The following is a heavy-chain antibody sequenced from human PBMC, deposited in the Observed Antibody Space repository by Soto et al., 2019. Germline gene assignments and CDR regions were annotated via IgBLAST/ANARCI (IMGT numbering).Heavy chain of an antibody. CDR2: INSGGSA. CDR3: ASQKLDVTAFFDD. V-gene: IGHV4-39*01. J-gene: IGHJ4*02. D-gene: IGHD1-1*01. CDR1: GGSIRSSDYY. Sequence: SETLSLTCSVSGGSIRSSDYYWGWIRQPPGEGLEWIGNINSGGSAYHNPSLRSRVTISVDTSKNQFSPKVTSVTAADTAVYYCASQKLDVTAFFDDWGQGILVTVSS.